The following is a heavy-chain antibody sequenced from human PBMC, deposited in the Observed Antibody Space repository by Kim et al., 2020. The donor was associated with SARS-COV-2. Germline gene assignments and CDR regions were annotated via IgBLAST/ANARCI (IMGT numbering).Heavy chain of an antibody. CDR1: GGSISSGGYY. V-gene: IGHV4-31*03. CDR3: ARESTYYYDSSGYPNGYYFDY. Sequence: SETLSLTCTVSGGSISSGGYYWSWIRQHPGKGLEWIGYIYYSGSTYYNPSLKSRVTISVDTSKNQFSLKLSSVTAADTAVYYCARESTYYYDSSGYPNGYYFDYWGQGTLVTVSS. D-gene: IGHD3-22*01. J-gene: IGHJ4*02. CDR2: IYYSGST.